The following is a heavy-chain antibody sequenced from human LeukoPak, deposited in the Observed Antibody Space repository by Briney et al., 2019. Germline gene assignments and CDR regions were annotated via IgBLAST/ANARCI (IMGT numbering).Heavy chain of an antibody. J-gene: IGHJ3*02. CDR2: IYYSGST. CDR3: ARQAKDDAFDI. CDR1: GGSISSYY. Sequence: SETLSLTCTVSGGSISSYYWSWIRQPPGKGLEWIGYIYYSGSTNYNPSLKSRVTISVDTSKNQFSLKLSSVTAADTAVYYCARQAKDDAFDIWGQGTMVTVSS. D-gene: IGHD5-12*01. V-gene: IGHV4-59*08.